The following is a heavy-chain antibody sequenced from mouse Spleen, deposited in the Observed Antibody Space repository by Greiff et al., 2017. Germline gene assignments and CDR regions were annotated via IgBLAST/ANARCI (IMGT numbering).Heavy chain of an antibody. J-gene: IGHJ3*01. CDR2: INPNYGTT. CDR3: ASFGVYYGNYKFAY. D-gene: IGHD2-1*01. CDR1: GYSFTDYN. Sequence: VQLQQSGPELVKPGASVKISCKASGYSFTDYNMNWVKQSNGKSLEWIGVINPNYGTTSYNQKFKDKATLTVDKSSSTAYMQLSSLTSEDSAVYYCASFGVYYGNYKFAYWGQGTLVTVSA. V-gene: IGHV1-39*01.